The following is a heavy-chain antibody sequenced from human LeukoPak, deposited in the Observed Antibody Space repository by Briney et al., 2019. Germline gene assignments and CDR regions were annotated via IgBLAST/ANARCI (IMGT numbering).Heavy chain of an antibody. CDR2: IHHSGST. D-gene: IGHD3-16*01. J-gene: IGHJ6*03. CDR3: ARDHGGGYYYYYYMDV. CDR1: GGSMNSTSW. Sequence: PSETLSLTCVVSGGSMNSTSWWSWVRQPSGKGLEWIGEIHHSGSTNYNPSLKSRVIISIDKSKNQFSLKLTSVTAADTAVYYCARDHGGGYYYYYYMDVWGKGTTVTVSS. V-gene: IGHV4-4*02.